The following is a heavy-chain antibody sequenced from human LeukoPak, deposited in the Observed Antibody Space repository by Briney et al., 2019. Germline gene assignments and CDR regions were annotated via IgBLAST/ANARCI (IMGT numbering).Heavy chain of an antibody. CDR1: GFTFSSFA. CDR2: IGGGGVDT. Sequence: GGSLRLSCAASGFTFSSFAMSWVRQAPGKGLEWVSAIGGGGVDTYYADSVKGRFTISRDNSKNTLYLQMNSLRAEDTAVYYCPKRVESCSSSNCLKYYFDYWGQGTLVTVSS. J-gene: IGHJ4*02. V-gene: IGHV3-23*01. D-gene: IGHD2-2*01. CDR3: PKRVESCSSSNCLKYYFDY.